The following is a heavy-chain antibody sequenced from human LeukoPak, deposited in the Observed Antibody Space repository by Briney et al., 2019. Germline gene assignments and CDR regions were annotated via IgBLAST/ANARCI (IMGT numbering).Heavy chain of an antibody. D-gene: IGHD5-18*01. Sequence: PGGSLRLSCAASGFTVSSNYMSWVRQAPGRGLEWVSLISSSSSYIYYADSVKGRFTISRDNAKNSLHLQMNSLRAEDTAVYYCARDDSYGLDYWGQGTRVTVSS. J-gene: IGHJ4*02. CDR1: GFTVSSNY. V-gene: IGHV3-21*01. CDR2: ISSSSSYI. CDR3: ARDDSYGLDY.